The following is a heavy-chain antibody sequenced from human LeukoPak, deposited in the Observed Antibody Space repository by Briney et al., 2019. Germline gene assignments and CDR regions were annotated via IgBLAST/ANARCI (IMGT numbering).Heavy chain of an antibody. CDR3: ARRGDGGRSFDY. D-gene: IGHD4-23*01. Sequence: PGGSLRLSCAASGSTFRNYGMHWVRQAPGKGLECVSVIYSGGNTYYADSVKGRFTISRDNSKNTLFLQMNSLRAEDTAVYYCARRGDGGRSFDYWGQGTLVTVSS. J-gene: IGHJ4*02. V-gene: IGHV3-53*01. CDR1: GSTFRNYG. CDR2: IYSGGNT.